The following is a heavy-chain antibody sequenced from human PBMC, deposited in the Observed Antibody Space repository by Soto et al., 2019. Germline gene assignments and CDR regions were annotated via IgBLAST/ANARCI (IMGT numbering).Heavy chain of an antibody. CDR3: AGCKGYYDSSGYCPFDY. CDR2: ISGSGGST. Sequence: GGSLRLSCAASGFTFSSYAMSWVRQAPGKGLEWVSAISGSGGSTYYADSVKGRFTISRDNSKNTLYLQMNSLRAEDTAVYYCAGCKGYYDSSGYCPFDYWGQGTLVTVSS. V-gene: IGHV3-23*01. CDR1: GFTFSSYA. D-gene: IGHD3-22*01. J-gene: IGHJ4*02.